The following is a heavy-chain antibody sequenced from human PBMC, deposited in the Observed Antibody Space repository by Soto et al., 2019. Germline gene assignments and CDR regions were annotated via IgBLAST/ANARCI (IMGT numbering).Heavy chain of an antibody. V-gene: IGHV4-31*02. J-gene: IGHJ4*02. D-gene: IGHD1-26*01. CDR3: ARYLVLGRSFDY. Sequence: CGNTYYNPSLKSRVTLSVDTSKNQFSLKLSSVTAADTAIYYCARYLVLGRSFDYWGQGTLVTDSS. CDR2: CGNT.